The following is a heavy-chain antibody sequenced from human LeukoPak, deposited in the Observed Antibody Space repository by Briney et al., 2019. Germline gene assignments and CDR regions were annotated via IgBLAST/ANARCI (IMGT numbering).Heavy chain of an antibody. D-gene: IGHD6-13*01. V-gene: IGHV1-8*01. CDR2: MNPNSGNT. Sequence: ASVKVSCKASGYTFSSYDINWVRQATGQGLEWMGWMNPNSGNTGYAQKFQGRVTMTRNTSISTAYMELSSLRSEDTAVYYCARAPSSSWYSYYYYYGMDVWGQGTTVTVSS. CDR3: ARAPSSSWYSYYYYYGMDV. CDR1: GYTFSSYD. J-gene: IGHJ6*02.